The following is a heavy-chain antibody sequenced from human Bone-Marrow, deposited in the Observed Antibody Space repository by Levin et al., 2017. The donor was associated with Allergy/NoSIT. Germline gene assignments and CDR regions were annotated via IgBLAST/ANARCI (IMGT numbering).Heavy chain of an antibody. CDR3: AKVGVTVLEWFSWFDP. CDR2: ISGSGGST. D-gene: IGHD3-3*01. Sequence: GGSLRLSCAASGFTFSSYAMSWVRQAPGKGLEWVSAISGSGGSTYYADSVKGRFTISRDNSKNTLYLQMNSLRAEDTAVYYCAKVGVTVLEWFSWFDPWGQGTLVTVSS. CDR1: GFTFSSYA. V-gene: IGHV3-23*01. J-gene: IGHJ5*02.